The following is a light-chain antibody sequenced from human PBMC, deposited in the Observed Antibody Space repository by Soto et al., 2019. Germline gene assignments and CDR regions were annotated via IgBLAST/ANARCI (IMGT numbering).Light chain of an antibody. CDR2: SNN. Sequence: QSVLTQPPSASGTPGQRVTISCSGSSSNIGSNTVNWYQQLPGSAPKLLIYSNNQRPSVFPAPFSGSKSGTSASLAISGLQSEDEADYYCAAWDDRLNGWVFGGATKLTVL. CDR3: AAWDDRLNGWV. CDR1: SSNIGSNT. V-gene: IGLV1-44*01. J-gene: IGLJ3*02.